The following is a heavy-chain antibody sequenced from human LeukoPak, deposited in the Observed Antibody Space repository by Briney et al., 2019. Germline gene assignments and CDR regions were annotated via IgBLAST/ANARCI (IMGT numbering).Heavy chain of an antibody. J-gene: IGHJ3*02. V-gene: IGHV4-30-2*01. D-gene: IGHD2/OR15-2a*01. Sequence: SETLSLTCTVSGGSISNGAYYWTWIRQPPGKELEWIGYIFHGGSAYYNPSLKSRVTISVDRSKNQFSLKLSSVTAADTAVYYCARDSNAWAFDIWGQGTMVTVSS. CDR1: GGSISNGAYY. CDR3: ARDSNAWAFDI. CDR2: IFHGGSA.